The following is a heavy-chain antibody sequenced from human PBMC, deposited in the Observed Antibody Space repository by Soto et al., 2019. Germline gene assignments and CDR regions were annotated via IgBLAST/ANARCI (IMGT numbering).Heavy chain of an antibody. CDR2: IYYSGST. Sequence: SETLSLPCTVSGGSISSYYWSWIRQPPGKGLEWIGYIYYSGSTNYNPSLKSRVTISVDTSKNQFSLKLSSVTAADTAVYYCARVRGDYYYYMDVWGKGTTVTVSS. CDR1: GGSISSYY. J-gene: IGHJ6*03. V-gene: IGHV4-59*01. CDR3: ARVRGDYYYYMDV.